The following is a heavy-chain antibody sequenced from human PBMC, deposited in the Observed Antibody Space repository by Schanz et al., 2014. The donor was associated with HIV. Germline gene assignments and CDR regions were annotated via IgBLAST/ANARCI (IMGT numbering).Heavy chain of an antibody. CDR1: GFIFRNFW. Sequence: EVQLVESGGGLVQPGGSLRLSCAASGFIFRNFWMTWVRQAPGKGLEWVSAISGSSITYSADSVKGRFTISRDNSKNTLYLQMNSLRAQDTAVYYCANTEYPYSSSSDYYYGMDVWGQGTTVTVSS. D-gene: IGHD6-6*01. CDR3: ANTEYPYSSSSDYYYGMDV. CDR2: ISGSSIT. V-gene: IGHV3-23*04. J-gene: IGHJ6*02.